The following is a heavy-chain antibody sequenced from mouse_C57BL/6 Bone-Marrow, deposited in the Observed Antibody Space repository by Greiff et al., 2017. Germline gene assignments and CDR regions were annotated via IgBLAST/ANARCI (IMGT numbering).Heavy chain of an antibody. CDR1: GYAFSSSW. CDR2: IYPGDGDT. J-gene: IGHJ2*01. V-gene: IGHV1-82*01. Sequence: QVQLQQSGPELVKPGASVKLSCKASGYAFSSSWMNWVKQRPVKGLEWIGRIYPGDGDTNYNGKFKGKATLTADKSSSTAYMQLSGLTSEDSAVYFCASTVVASHWGQGTTLTVSS. D-gene: IGHD1-1*01. CDR3: ASTVVASH.